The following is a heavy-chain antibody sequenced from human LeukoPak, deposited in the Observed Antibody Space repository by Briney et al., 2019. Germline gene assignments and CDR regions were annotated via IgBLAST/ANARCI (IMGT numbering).Heavy chain of an antibody. CDR2: IHSSGST. J-gene: IGHJ3*02. CDR1: GGSVSSSSYY. Sequence: PSETLSLTCSVSGGSVSSSSYYWGWIRQPPGKGLEWIGSIHSSGSTYYNLSLKSRVTISVDTSKNQFSLKVNSVTAADTATYYCARPRASRTHPNDAFDIWGQGTMVTVSS. CDR3: ARPRASRTHPNDAFDI. V-gene: IGHV4-39*01. D-gene: IGHD2-2*01.